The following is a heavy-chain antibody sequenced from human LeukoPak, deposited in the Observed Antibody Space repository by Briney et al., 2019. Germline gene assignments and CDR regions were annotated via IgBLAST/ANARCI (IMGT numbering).Heavy chain of an antibody. CDR2: IYYSAST. V-gene: IGHV4-39*07. J-gene: IGHJ4*02. D-gene: IGHD6-19*01. CDR3: ARDSPNRYSSGWYLD. CDR1: GGFISSSTYY. Sequence: SETLSLTCTVSGGFISSSTYYWGWIRQPPGKGLEWIGSIYYSASTYYHPSLKSRVTISVDTSKNQFSLKLSSVTAADTAVYYCARDSPNRYSSGWYLDWGQGTLVTVSS.